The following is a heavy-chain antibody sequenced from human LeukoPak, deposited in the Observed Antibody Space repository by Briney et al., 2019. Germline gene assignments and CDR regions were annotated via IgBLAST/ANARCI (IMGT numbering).Heavy chain of an antibody. D-gene: IGHD2-2*01. CDR2: IYHSGST. Sequence: SETLSLTCTVSGGSISSGGYYWSWIRQPPGKGLEWIGYIYHSGSTYYNPSLKSRVTISVDRSKNQFSLKLSSVTAADTAVYYCARGRRDVVVPAAKGPYYFDSWGQGALVTVSS. J-gene: IGHJ4*02. CDR3: ARGRRDVVVPAAKGPYYFDS. V-gene: IGHV4-30-2*01. CDR1: GGSISSGGYY.